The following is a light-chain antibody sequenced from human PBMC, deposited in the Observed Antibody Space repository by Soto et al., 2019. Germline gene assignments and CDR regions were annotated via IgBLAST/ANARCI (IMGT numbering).Light chain of an antibody. CDR1: ESISRH. CDR3: QQSYSTLSST. Sequence: DIQMTQSPSSLSASVGDRVTITCRASESISRHLNWYQQKPGKAPKLLIYAASSLQNGVPSRFSGSGSGTDFTLTTSNLQPEDFATYYCQQSYSTLSSTFGQGTRLEIK. CDR2: AAS. J-gene: IGKJ5*01. V-gene: IGKV1-39*01.